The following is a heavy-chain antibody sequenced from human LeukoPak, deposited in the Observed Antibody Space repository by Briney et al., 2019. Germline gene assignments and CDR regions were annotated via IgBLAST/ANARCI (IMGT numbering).Heavy chain of an antibody. CDR3: ARDPTIAGAVTPFDY. Sequence: GGSLRLSCAASGFTFSSYWMSWVRPTPGNGLEWVANIKQDGSEKYYVDSVKGRFTISRDNAKNSLFLQMNSLRAEDTAVYFCARDPTIAGAVTPFDYWGQGTLVTVSS. V-gene: IGHV3-7*01. CDR1: GFTFSSYW. J-gene: IGHJ4*02. CDR2: IKQDGSEK. D-gene: IGHD6-13*01.